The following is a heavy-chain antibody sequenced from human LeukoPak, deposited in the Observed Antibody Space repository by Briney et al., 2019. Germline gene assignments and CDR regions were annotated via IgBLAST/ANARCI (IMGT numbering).Heavy chain of an antibody. D-gene: IGHD5-12*01. CDR2: IYSSGTN. J-gene: IGHJ4*02. CDR1: GASISGYF. Sequence: SETLSLTCTVSGASISGYFWSWVRQPAGKGLEWIGRIYSSGTNNYNPSLKSRVTLSLDTSKNHFSLNLTSVTAADTAVYYCVREPTSGREPTSGRPLDYWGQGTLVTVSS. V-gene: IGHV4-4*07. CDR3: VREPTSGREPTSGRPLDY.